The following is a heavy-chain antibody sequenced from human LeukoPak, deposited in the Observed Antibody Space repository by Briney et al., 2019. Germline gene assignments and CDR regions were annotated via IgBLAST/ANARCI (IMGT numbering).Heavy chain of an antibody. J-gene: IGHJ5*02. CDR1: GDSFRSSGYY. CDR3: ARTSTVTTRWFDR. V-gene: IGHV4-39*01. CDR2: IHNSGNT. D-gene: IGHD4-17*01. Sequence: PSETLSLTCTVSGDSFRSSGYYWGWIRQPPGKGLEWIGTIHNSGNTYYNPSLKSRVAIFGDTSKNQFSLNLSSVTAADTVMYYCARTSTVTTRWFDRWGQGTLATVSS.